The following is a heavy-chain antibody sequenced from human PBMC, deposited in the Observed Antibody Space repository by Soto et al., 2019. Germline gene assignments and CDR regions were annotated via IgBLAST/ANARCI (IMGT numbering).Heavy chain of an antibody. CDR1: GYTFTSYA. Sequence: ASVKVSCKASGYTFTSYAMHWVRQAPGQRLEWMGWINAGNGNTKYSQKFQGRVTITRDTSASTAYMELSSLRSEDTAVYYCAKAPSRITMVRGVIIGVWFDPWGQGTLVTVAS. D-gene: IGHD3-10*01. V-gene: IGHV1-3*01. CDR2: INAGNGNT. CDR3: AKAPSRITMVRGVIIGVWFDP. J-gene: IGHJ5*02.